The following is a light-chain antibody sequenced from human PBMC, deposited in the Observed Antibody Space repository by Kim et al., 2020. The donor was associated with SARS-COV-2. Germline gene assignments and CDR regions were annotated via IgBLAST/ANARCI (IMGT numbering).Light chain of an antibody. Sequence: DIQMTQSPSTLSASVGDTVTISCRASESFSSWLAWYQQKPGKAPNLLIYKASNLESGVPSRFSGSESGTEFTLTITSLQPDDFATYYCQQYYIFPYTFGQGTELEIK. CDR2: KAS. V-gene: IGKV1-5*03. J-gene: IGKJ2*01. CDR3: QQYYIFPYT. CDR1: ESFSSW.